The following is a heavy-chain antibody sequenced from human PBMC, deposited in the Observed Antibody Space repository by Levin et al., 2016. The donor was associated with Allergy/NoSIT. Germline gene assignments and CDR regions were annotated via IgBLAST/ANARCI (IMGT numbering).Heavy chain of an antibody. Sequence: SETLSLTCAVSGYSISSGYYWGWIRQPPGKGLEWIGSLYHSGSTYYNPSLKSRVTISMDTSKNQFSLKLMSVTAADTAAYYCARALGRYDILTGYHYYQYGMDVWGQGTTVTVSS. CDR2: LYHSGST. D-gene: IGHD3-9*01. CDR1: GYSISSGYY. V-gene: IGHV4-38-2*01. J-gene: IGHJ6*02. CDR3: ARALGRYDILTGYHYYQYGMDV.